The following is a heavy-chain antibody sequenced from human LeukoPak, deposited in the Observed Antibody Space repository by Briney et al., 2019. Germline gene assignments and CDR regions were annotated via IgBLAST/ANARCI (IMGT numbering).Heavy chain of an antibody. CDR2: INPNSGGT. D-gene: IGHD2-2*01. CDR3: ARAPRCSSTSCYFPTGDFDY. CDR1: GYTFTGYY. V-gene: IGHV1-2*02. Sequence: ASVKVSCKASGYTFTGYYMHWVRQAPGQGLEWMGWINPNSGGTNYAQKFQGRVTMTRDTSISTAYMELSRLRSDDTAVYYCARAPRCSSTSCYFPTGDFDYWGQGTLVTVSS. J-gene: IGHJ4*02.